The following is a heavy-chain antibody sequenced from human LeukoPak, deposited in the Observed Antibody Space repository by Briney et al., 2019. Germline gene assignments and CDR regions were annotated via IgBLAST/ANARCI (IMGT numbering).Heavy chain of an antibody. J-gene: IGHJ5*02. CDR1: GFTFSSYS. Sequence: PGGSLRLSCVASGFTFSSYSMNWVRQAPGKGPEWVSAIGGRGGSTYYADSLGGRFTISRDNSKDMVYLQMNSLKVEDTATYYCGKEGGAWGQGTKVTVSS. V-gene: IGHV3-23*01. D-gene: IGHD3-16*01. CDR2: IGGRGGST. CDR3: GKEGGA.